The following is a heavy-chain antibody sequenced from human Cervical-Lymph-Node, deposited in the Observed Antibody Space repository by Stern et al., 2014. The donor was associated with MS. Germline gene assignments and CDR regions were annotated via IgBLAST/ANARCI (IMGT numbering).Heavy chain of an antibody. V-gene: IGHV4-61*02. CDR3: ARDKEDTNMAFRYFDN. CDR2: IYTTGST. D-gene: IGHD5-18*01. J-gene: IGHJ4*02. Sequence: QVQLVQSGPGLVKPSQTLSLTCTVSGGSVGSGSYDWSWIRQPAGKGLEWIGRIYTTGSTYYNPSLKSRVSISIDTPKNHFSLKLPSVTAADTAVYYCARDKEDTNMAFRYFDNWGQGTLVTVSS. CDR1: GGSVGSGSYD.